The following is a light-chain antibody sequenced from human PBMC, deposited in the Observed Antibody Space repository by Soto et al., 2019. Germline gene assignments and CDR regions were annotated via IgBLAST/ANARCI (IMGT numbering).Light chain of an antibody. Sequence: EIVLTESPATQSLSPGERATLSCRASQSVSSYLAWYQQKPGQAPRLLINDASNRATGIPARFSGSGSGTDFTLTISNLEPEDFAVYYCQQRSNWPPTITFGQGTRLEIK. CDR2: DAS. CDR3: QQRSNWPPTIT. CDR1: QSVSSY. J-gene: IGKJ5*01. V-gene: IGKV3-11*01.